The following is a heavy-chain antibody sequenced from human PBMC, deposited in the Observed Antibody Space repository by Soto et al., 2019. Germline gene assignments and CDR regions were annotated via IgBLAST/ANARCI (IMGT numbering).Heavy chain of an antibody. CDR1: GGSFSPNY. V-gene: IGHV4-59*08. Sequence: PSETLSLTCTLSGGSFSPNYWSWLRQPPGKGLEWVGYIYYGGTTSYNPSLKSRVTISLETSKRQFSLRLSSVTAADTAVYYCARHPSTVTTRYWYFDLWGRGTLVTVSS. J-gene: IGHJ2*01. CDR2: IYYGGTT. CDR3: ARHPSTVTTRYWYFDL. D-gene: IGHD4-17*01.